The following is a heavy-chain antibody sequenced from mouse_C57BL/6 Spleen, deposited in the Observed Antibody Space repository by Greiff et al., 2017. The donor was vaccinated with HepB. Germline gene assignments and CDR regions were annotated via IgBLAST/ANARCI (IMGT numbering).Heavy chain of an antibody. V-gene: IGHV1-55*01. J-gene: IGHJ4*01. CDR2: IYPGSGSN. Sequence: VQLQQPGAELVKPGASVKMSCKASGYTFTSYWITWVKQRPGQGLEWIGDIYPGSGSNNYNEKFKSKATLTVDTSSSTAYMQLSSLTSEDSAVYYCASHYDYDLMDYWGQGTSVTVSS. CDR1: GYTFTSYW. CDR3: ASHYDYDLMDY. D-gene: IGHD2-4*01.